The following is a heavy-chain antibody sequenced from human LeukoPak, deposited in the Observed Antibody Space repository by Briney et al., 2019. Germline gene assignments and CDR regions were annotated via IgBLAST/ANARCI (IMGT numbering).Heavy chain of an antibody. CDR3: ARRQAAAVNWFDS. CDR1: GYSFSNYW. J-gene: IGHJ5*01. CDR2: IYPGDSDT. Sequence: GESLKISCKGSGYSFSNYWIAWVRQMPGKGLEWMGIIYPGDSDTKYSRPFQGQVIISADKSTTTAYLQWSSLKASDAAMYYCARRQAAAVNWFDSWGQGTLVTVSS. D-gene: IGHD6-25*01. V-gene: IGHV5-51*01.